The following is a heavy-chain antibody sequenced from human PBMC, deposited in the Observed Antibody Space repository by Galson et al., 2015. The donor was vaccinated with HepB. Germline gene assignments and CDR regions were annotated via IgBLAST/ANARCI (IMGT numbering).Heavy chain of an antibody. CDR1: GFTFSSYA. J-gene: IGHJ4*02. CDR3: VRSSGYSRTWYAGPADFDY. D-gene: IGHD6-13*01. Sequence: SLRLSCAASGFTFSSYAMHWVRQAPGKGLEWVSSTTSTSSYVYYAGSVKGRFAISRDNAKNSLYLRMNSLRAEDTAAYYCVRSSGYSRTWYAGPADFDYWGQGSLVTGSS. V-gene: IGHV3-21*01. CDR2: TTSTSSYV.